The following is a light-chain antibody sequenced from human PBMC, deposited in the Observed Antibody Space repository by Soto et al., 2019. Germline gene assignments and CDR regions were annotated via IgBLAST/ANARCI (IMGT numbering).Light chain of an antibody. V-gene: IGKV3-20*01. CDR2: DAS. J-gene: IGKJ4*01. CDR3: QQYGRSLT. Sequence: EIVLTQSPGTLSLSPGERATLSCRASHSLSSSSLAWYQQQRGQAPRLLIYDASSRATGIPDRFSGSGSGTDFTLTISRLEPQDIAVYSCQQYGRSLTFGGGTKVEIK. CDR1: HSLSSSS.